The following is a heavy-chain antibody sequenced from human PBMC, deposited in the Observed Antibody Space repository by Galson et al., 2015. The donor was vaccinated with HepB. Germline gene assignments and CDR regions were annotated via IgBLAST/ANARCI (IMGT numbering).Heavy chain of an antibody. V-gene: IGHV3-30-3*01. D-gene: IGHD4-11*01. Sequence: SLRLSCAASGFTFSSYATHWVRQAPGKGLEWVAVISYDGSNKYYADSVKGRFTISRDNSKNTLYLQMNSLRAEDTAVYYCARDQPRSNLRQFDYWGQGTLVTVSS. CDR1: GFTFSSYA. CDR3: ARDQPRSNLRQFDY. J-gene: IGHJ4*02. CDR2: ISYDGSNK.